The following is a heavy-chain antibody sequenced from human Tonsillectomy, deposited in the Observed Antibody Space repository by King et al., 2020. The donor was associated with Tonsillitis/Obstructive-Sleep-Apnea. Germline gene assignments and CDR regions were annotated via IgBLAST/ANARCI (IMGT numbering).Heavy chain of an antibody. J-gene: IGHJ3*02. CDR1: GGSISIYY. D-gene: IGHD2-8*01. CDR3: ARDMVLEAGGDAFDI. Sequence: VQLQESGPGLVKPSETLSLTCTVSGGSISIYYWSWIRQPPGKGLEWIGYIYYSGSTNSNPSLRSRVTISVDTSKNQFSLKLSSVTAADTAVYYCARDMVLEAGGDAFDIWGQGTMVTVSS. CDR2: IYYSGST. V-gene: IGHV4-59*01.